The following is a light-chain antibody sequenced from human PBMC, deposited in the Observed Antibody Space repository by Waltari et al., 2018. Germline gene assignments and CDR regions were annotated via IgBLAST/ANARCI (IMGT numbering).Light chain of an antibody. Sequence: QSALTQPASVSGSPGQSITISCTGTSSDVGGYNYVSWYQQHPGKAPKLMIYDVSNRPSVLSNRFSCSKSGNTASLTISGLQAEDEADYYCSSYTSSNTWVFGGGTKLTVL. CDR2: DVS. CDR3: SSYTSSNTWV. CDR1: SSDVGGYNY. J-gene: IGLJ3*02. V-gene: IGLV2-14*03.